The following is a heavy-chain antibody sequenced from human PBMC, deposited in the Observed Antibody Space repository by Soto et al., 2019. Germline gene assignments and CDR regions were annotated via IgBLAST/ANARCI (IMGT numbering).Heavy chain of an antibody. Sequence: QVQLVQSGAEVKKPGSSVKVSCKASGGTFSSYAISWVRQAPGQGLEWMGGIIPIFGTANYAQEFQGRVTITEDESTRTAYMELSSLRSEDTAVYYCATPPYYYGSGSYRYWGQGTLVTVSS. CDR2: IIPIFGTA. CDR1: GGTFSSYA. J-gene: IGHJ4*02. V-gene: IGHV1-69*01. D-gene: IGHD3-10*01. CDR3: ATPPYYYGSGSYRY.